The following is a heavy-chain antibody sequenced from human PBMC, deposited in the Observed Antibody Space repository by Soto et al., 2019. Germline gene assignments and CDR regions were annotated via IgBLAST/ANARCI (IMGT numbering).Heavy chain of an antibody. J-gene: IGHJ6*02. D-gene: IGHD3-22*01. CDR2: IYSNDEK. CDR3: ARIPREIVVVMSAEYGMDV. CDR1: GFSLSNARMG. V-gene: IGHV2-26*01. Sequence: QVTLKESGPVLVKPTETLTLTCTASGFSLSNARMGVSWIRQPPGKALEWLAHIYSNDEKPYSTSLKSRLTIPKDTSKSQVVRTMTNMDRVDTATYYCARIPREIVVVMSAEYGMDVWGQGTTVTVSS.